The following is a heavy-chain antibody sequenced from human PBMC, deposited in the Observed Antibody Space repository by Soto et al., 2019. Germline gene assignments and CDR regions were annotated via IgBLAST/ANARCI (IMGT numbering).Heavy chain of an antibody. CDR1: GFTFSNYW. V-gene: IGHV3-74*01. Sequence: EVQLVESGGGLVQPGGSLRLSCAASGFTFSNYWMHWVRQAPGKGLVWVSRINPTGSVTCYADSVKGRFSISRDNAEDTLSLQMNSLRGEDTAVYYCARVRNGEYSFDYWGQGTLVTVSS. CDR2: INPTGSVT. D-gene: IGHD3-10*01. J-gene: IGHJ4*02. CDR3: ARVRNGEYSFDY.